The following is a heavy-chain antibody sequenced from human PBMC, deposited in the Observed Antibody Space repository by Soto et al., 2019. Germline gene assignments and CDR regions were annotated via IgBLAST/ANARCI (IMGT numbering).Heavy chain of an antibody. Sequence: GGSLRLSCAASGFTFSSYAMHWVRQAPGKGLEWVAVISYDGSNKYYADSFQGQVTISADKSISTAYLQWSSLKASDTAMYYCARLQTGAIQYYYYYMDVWGKGTTVTVSS. J-gene: IGHJ6*03. CDR1: GFTFSSYA. V-gene: IGHV3-30-3*01. CDR2: ISYDGSNK. D-gene: IGHD1-1*01. CDR3: ARLQTGAIQYYYYYMDV.